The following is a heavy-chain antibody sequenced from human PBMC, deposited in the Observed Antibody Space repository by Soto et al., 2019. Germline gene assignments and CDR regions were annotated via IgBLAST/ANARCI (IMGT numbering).Heavy chain of an antibody. Sequence: SETLSLTCTVSGGSISSDDYYWSWIRQPPGKGLEWIGFMSYSGSTSYNASLKSRVTISVDTSKNQFSLNLNFVTAADTAVYYCARALPSYYYYGMDVWGQGTTVTVSS. CDR2: MSYSGST. CDR3: ARALPSYYYYGMDV. J-gene: IGHJ6*02. CDR1: GGSISSDDYY. V-gene: IGHV4-30-4*01.